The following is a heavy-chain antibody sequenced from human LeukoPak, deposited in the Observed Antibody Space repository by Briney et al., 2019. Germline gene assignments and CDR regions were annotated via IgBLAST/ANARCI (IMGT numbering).Heavy chain of an antibody. D-gene: IGHD3-10*01. CDR2: IKQDGSEK. CDR1: GFTFSSYW. CDR3: ARDRISGFGELLVY. J-gene: IGHJ4*02. Sequence: PGGSLRLSCAASGFTFSSYWMSWVRQAPGKGLEWVANIKQDGSEKYYVDSVKGRFTISRDNAKNSLYLQMNSLRAEDTAVYYCARDRISGFGELLVYWGQGTLVTVSS. V-gene: IGHV3-7*01.